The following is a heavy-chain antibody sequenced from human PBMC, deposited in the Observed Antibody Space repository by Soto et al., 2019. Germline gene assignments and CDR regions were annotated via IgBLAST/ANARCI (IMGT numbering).Heavy chain of an antibody. V-gene: IGHV4-34*01. D-gene: IGHD3-16*01. Sequence: QVQLQQWGAGLLKPSETLSLTCAVYGGSFSGYYWSWIRQPPGKGLEWIGEINHSGSTNYNPSLKSRVTISVDTSKNQFSLKLSSVTAADTAAYYCARGGLGPGGMDVWGQGTTVTVSS. CDR1: GGSFSGYY. J-gene: IGHJ6*02. CDR2: INHSGST. CDR3: ARGGLGPGGMDV.